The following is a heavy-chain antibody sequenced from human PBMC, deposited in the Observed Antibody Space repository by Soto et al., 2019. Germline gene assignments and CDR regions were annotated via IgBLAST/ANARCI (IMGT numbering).Heavy chain of an antibody. CDR1: GFTFSSYT. J-gene: IGHJ6*02. CDR3: TRGGASIDV. CDR2: ISSSSTYI. V-gene: IGHV3-21*01. D-gene: IGHD1-26*01. Sequence: PGGSLRLSCAASGFTFSSYTMNWVRQAPGKGLEWVSCISSSSTYIYYAESVKGRFIVSRDDAKDSLYLQMNSLRAEDTAVYYCTRGGASIDVWGQGTTVTVSS.